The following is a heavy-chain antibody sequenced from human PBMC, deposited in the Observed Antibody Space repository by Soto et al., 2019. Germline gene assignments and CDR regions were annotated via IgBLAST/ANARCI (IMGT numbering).Heavy chain of an antibody. J-gene: IGHJ3*02. D-gene: IGHD3-16*01. V-gene: IGHV3-23*01. Sequence: GGSLRLSCAASGFSLSNYAVTWVRQAPGKGLEWVSRVGTSGITKYADSVRGRFSISRDSSKDTVNLEMNSLRADDTAVYICERGLSISGRVWGYDMWGQGTMVTV. CDR3: ERGLSISGRVWGYDM. CDR2: RVGTSGIT. CDR1: GFSLSNYA.